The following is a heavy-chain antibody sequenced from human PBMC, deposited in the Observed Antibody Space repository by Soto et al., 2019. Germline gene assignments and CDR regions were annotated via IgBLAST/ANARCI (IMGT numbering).Heavy chain of an antibody. V-gene: IGHV6-1*01. D-gene: IGHD5-12*01. CDR2: TYFRSKWYN. CDR3: AKGDNLGPKTGYAFDP. Sequence: RSLTCAISGDSVSSNTASWNWIRQSPSRGLEWLGRTYFRSKWYNDYAVSVKSRIIINPDTSNNQFSLQLNSVTPEDTAVYFCAKGDNLGPKTGYAFDPWGQGIMVTVSS. CDR1: GDSVSSNTAS. J-gene: IGHJ5*02.